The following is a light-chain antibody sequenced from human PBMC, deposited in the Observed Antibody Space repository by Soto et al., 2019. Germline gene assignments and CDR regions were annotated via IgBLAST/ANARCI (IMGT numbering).Light chain of an antibody. Sequence: QSVLTQPPSVSGAPGQRVTISCTGSSSNIGAGYDVHWYHQLPGTAPKLLIYGNSNRPSGVPDRFSGSKSGTSASLAITGLQAEDEADYYCQSYDSSLSGRYVFGTGTKVTVL. V-gene: IGLV1-40*01. J-gene: IGLJ1*01. CDR3: QSYDSSLSGRYV. CDR1: SSNIGAGYD. CDR2: GNS.